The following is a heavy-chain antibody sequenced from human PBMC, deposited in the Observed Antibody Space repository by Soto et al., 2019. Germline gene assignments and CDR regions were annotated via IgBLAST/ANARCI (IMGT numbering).Heavy chain of an antibody. CDR2: INTKSGST. D-gene: IGHD2-15*01. CDR3: ARAPGYWTGGTCYGVVYGFDL. V-gene: IGHV1-46*01. J-gene: IGHJ3*01. Sequence: QVQLVQSGAEVKKPGASVKVSCKASGYTFTTYYIHWVRQAPGRGLAWLTIINTKSGSTIQAQSLQGRVTATRATSTSTVYGELSSLKADDAAVYFCARAPGYWTGGTCYGVVYGFDLWGQAAKVTVSS. CDR1: GYTFTTYY.